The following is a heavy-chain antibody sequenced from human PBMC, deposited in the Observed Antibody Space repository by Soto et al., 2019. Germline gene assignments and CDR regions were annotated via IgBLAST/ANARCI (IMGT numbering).Heavy chain of an antibody. D-gene: IGHD3-3*01. CDR3: AGGGPLANYDFWSGYSTVGYYGMDV. J-gene: IGHJ6*02. CDR1: GYTFTGYY. CDR2: INPNSGGT. Sequence: ASVKVSCKASGYTFTGYYMYWVRQAPGQGLEWMGWINPNSGGTNYAQKFQGWVTMTRDTSISTAYMELSRLRSDDTAVYYCAGGGPLANYDFWSGYSTVGYYGMDVWGQGTTVTVSS. V-gene: IGHV1-2*04.